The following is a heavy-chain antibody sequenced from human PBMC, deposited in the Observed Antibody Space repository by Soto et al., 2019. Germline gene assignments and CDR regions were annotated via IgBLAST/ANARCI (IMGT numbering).Heavy chain of an antibody. J-gene: IGHJ5*02. CDR3: ARHPRITIFGVVTEKNWFDP. Sequence: SETLSLTCTVSGGSISSSSYYWGWIRQPPGKGLEWIGSIYYSGSTYYNPSLKSRVTISVDTSKNQFSLKLSSVTAADTAVYYCARHPRITIFGVVTEKNWFDPWGQGTLVTVSS. V-gene: IGHV4-39*01. CDR1: GGSISSSSYY. D-gene: IGHD3-3*01. CDR2: IYYSGST.